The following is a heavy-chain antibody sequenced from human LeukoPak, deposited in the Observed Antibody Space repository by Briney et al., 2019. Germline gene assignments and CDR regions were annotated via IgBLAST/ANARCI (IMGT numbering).Heavy chain of an antibody. D-gene: IGHD4-23*01. CDR3: ARLPRESYGGNSGDAFDI. V-gene: IGHV4-30-2*02. CDR2: IQDGGST. J-gene: IGHJ3*02. CDR1: GGSISSGGYY. Sequence: SETLSLTCTVSGGSISSGGYYWSWIRQPPGKGLEWIGFIQDGGSTSYNSSLKSRVAISVDRSKNQFSLKLSSVTAADTAVYYCARLPRESYGGNSGDAFDIWGQGTMVTVSS.